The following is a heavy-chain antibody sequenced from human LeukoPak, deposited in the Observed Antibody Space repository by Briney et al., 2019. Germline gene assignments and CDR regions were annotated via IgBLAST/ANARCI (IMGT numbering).Heavy chain of an antibody. D-gene: IGHD2-2*01. V-gene: IGHV3-7*02. CDR2: IKPDGSEK. CDR3: ARGLLQLPDY. CDR1: GFTFSAYW. J-gene: IGHJ4*02. Sequence: GGSLRLSCSASGFTFSAYWMSWVRQAPGKGLEWVASIKPDGSEKYYVDSVKGRFTISRDNAKNSLYLQMNSLRAEDTAVYYCARGLLQLPDYWGQGTLVTVSS.